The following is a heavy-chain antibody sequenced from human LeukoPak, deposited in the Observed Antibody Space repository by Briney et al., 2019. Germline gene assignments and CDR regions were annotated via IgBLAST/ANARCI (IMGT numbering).Heavy chain of an antibody. V-gene: IGHV4/OR15-8*02. J-gene: IGHJ4*02. CDR1: GGSISSTNW. CDR3: AREGGPFRPLDY. D-gene: IGHD2/OR15-2a*01. CDR2: VNALGNT. Sequence: PSETLSLTCGVSGGSISSTNWWTWVRQPPGKGLEWIGEVNALGNTNYNPSLESRVTISIDKSENHVSLKLTSVTAADTAVYYCAREGGPFRPLDYSGQGTLVTVSS.